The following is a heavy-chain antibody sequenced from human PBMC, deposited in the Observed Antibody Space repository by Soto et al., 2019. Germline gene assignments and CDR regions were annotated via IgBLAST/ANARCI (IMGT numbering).Heavy chain of an antibody. V-gene: IGHV6-1*01. J-gene: IGHJ6*02. D-gene: IGHD3-16*01. CDR2: TYYRSKWYN. CDR1: GDSVSSNSAA. Sequence: TLSLTCAISGDSVSSNSAAWNWIRQSPSRGLEWLGRTYYRSKWYNDYAVSVKSRITINPDTSKNQFSLQLNSVTPEDTAVYSCERVRGKEVGGGRDVWGQGARVTVS. CDR3: ERVRGKEVGGGRDV.